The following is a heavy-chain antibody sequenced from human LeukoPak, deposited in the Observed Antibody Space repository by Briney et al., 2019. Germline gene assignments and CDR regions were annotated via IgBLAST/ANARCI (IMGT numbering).Heavy chain of an antibody. Sequence: SVTVSCKASGGTFSSYAINWVRQAPGQGLEWMGGIIPIFGTANYAQKFQGRVTITTDESTSTAYMELSSLRSEDTAVNYCASRFPAAGAFDIWGQGTMVTVSS. CDR1: GGTFSSYA. J-gene: IGHJ3*02. CDR2: IIPIFGTA. V-gene: IGHV1-69*05. CDR3: ASRFPAAGAFDI. D-gene: IGHD3-3*01.